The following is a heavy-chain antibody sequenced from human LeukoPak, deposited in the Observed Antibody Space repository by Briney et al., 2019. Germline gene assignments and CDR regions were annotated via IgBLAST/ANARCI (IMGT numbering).Heavy chain of an antibody. CDR1: GYTLTELS. CDR2: FDPEDGET. Sequence: GASVKVSCKVSGYTLTELSMHWVRQAPGKGLEWMGGFDPEDGETIYAQKFQGRVTMTEDSSTDTAYMELSSLRSEDTAVYYCARAYCSSTSCYNNWFDPWGQGTLVTVSS. CDR3: ARAYCSSTSCYNNWFDP. D-gene: IGHD2-2*01. J-gene: IGHJ5*02. V-gene: IGHV1-24*01.